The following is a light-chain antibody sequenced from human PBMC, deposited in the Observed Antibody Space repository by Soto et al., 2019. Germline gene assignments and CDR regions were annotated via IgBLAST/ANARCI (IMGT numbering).Light chain of an antibody. CDR2: DAS. CDR1: QSVSST. CDR3: LQYKDWPRT. J-gene: IGKJ1*01. V-gene: IGKV3-15*01. Sequence: EKVMTQSPATLSVSPGERPTLPCRASQSVSSTVAWYQQKPGQAPRLLIYDASTRANGIPARFSGRGSGTEFTLTISNLQSEDFAVYYCLQYKDWPRTFGQGTKVDIK.